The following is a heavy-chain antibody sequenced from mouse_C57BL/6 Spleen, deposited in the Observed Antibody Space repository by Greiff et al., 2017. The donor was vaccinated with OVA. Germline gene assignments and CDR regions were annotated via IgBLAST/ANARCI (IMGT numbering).Heavy chain of an antibody. Sequence: QVQLKESGPGLVQPSQSLSITCTVSGFSLTSYGVHWVRQSPGKGLEWLGVIWSGGSTDYNAAFISRLSITKDNSKSQVFFKMNSLQADDTTIYYCARNGPLRRYFDYWGQGTTLTVSS. CDR3: ARNGPLRRYFDY. CDR1: GFSLTSYG. D-gene: IGHD2-12*01. CDR2: IWSGGST. J-gene: IGHJ2*01. V-gene: IGHV2-2*01.